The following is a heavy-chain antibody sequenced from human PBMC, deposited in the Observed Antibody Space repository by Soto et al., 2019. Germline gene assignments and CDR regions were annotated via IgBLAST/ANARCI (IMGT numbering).Heavy chain of an antibody. V-gene: IGHV4-31*03. CDR3: ASGHDAYKVRY. CDR1: GGSISSGGTGSY. D-gene: IGHD1-1*01. J-gene: IGHJ1*01. CDR2: IYYTGNT. Sequence: QVQLQESGPGLVKPSQTLSLTCTVSGGSISSGGTGSYWTWIRQLPGKGLEWIGQIYYTGNTYYNPSLKSRPTISIDTSENQFSLKLTSVTAADTAVYFCASGHDAYKVRYWGQGTLVTVSS.